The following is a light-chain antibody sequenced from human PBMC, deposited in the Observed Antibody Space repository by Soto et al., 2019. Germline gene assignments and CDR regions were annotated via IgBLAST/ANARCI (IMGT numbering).Light chain of an antibody. CDR3: QQYNNWPRAT. CDR1: QSVSSY. J-gene: IGKJ4*01. CDR2: DAS. V-gene: IGKV3-11*01. Sequence: EIVLTQSPATLSLSPGERATLSCRASQSVSSYLAWYQQKPGQAPRLLIYDASNRATGIPARFSGSGSGTDFTLTISSLEPEDFAVYYCQQYNNWPRATFGGGTKVDMK.